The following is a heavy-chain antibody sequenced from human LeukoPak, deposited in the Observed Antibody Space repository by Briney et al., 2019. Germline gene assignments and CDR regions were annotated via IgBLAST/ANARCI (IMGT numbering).Heavy chain of an antibody. CDR3: TTNDV. Sequence: GGSLRLSCAASGFPFHRAWMSWVRQIPGKGRQWVALFRSKLDGGTIDYAAPVKDRFSISRDDSKSTLSLEMNSLKTEDTAVYYCTTNDVWGKGTTVTVSS. D-gene: IGHD3-16*01. J-gene: IGHJ6*04. V-gene: IGHV3-15*01. CDR2: FRSKLDGGTI. CDR1: GFPFHRAW.